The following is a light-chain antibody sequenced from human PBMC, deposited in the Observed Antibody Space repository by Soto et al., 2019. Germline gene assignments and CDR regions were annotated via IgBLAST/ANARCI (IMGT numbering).Light chain of an antibody. J-gene: IGKJ4*01. CDR1: QSVLYSSNNKNY. Sequence: DIVMTQSPDSLAVSLGERATINCKYSQSVLYSSNNKNYLAWYQQKAGQPPKLLIYWASTRQSGVPDRFSGSGSETDFTLTISSLQAEDVAIYHCQQYYNPPLTFGGGTKVEIK. CDR2: WAS. CDR3: QQYYNPPLT. V-gene: IGKV4-1*01.